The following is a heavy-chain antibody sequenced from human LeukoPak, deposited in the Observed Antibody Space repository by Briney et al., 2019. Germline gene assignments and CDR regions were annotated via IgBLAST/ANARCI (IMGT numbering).Heavy chain of an antibody. Sequence: GESLKISCKGSGYSFSNHWIGWVRQMPGRGLEWMGIIYPSDSTTYYTTSFKGQVTISVDKSIDTAYLQWGSLKASDSAIYYCARRARYGSRHVDPWGQGTLVTVSS. CDR1: GYSFSNHW. D-gene: IGHD4-23*01. CDR2: IYPSDSTT. J-gene: IGHJ5*02. CDR3: ARRARYGSRHVDP. V-gene: IGHV5-51*01.